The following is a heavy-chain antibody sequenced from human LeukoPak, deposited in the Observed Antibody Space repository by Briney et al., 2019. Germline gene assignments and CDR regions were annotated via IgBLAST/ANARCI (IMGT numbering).Heavy chain of an antibody. CDR2: ISASGTMT. J-gene: IGHJ4*02. CDR1: GFTFDDYY. CDR3: ARHMVLSPCDY. V-gene: IGHV3-11*01. Sequence: PGGSPRLSCAASGFTFDDYYMSWIRQAPGKGLQWISSISASGTMTFYADSVQGRFTISRDNAKNSLHLQLNSLRAEDTAVYYCARHMVLSPCDYWGQGTLVAVSS. D-gene: IGHD4/OR15-4a*01.